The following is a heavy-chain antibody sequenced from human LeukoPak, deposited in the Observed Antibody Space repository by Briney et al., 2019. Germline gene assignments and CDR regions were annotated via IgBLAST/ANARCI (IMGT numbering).Heavy chain of an antibody. J-gene: IGHJ5*02. V-gene: IGHV4-39*01. D-gene: IGHD3-3*01. CDR2: IYYSGST. CDR3: ARRGDFWSGHEFDP. CDR1: GGSISSSSYY. Sequence: SETLSLTCTVSGGSISSSSYYWGWIRQPPGKGLEWIGSIYYSGSTYYNPSLKSRVTISVDTSKNQFSLKLSSVTAADTAAYYCARRGDFWSGHEFDPWGQGTLVTVSS.